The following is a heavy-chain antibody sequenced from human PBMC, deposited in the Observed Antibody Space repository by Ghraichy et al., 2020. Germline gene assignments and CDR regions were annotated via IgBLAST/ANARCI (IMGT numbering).Heavy chain of an antibody. J-gene: IGHJ4*02. CDR2: IKSKTDGGTT. Sequence: GGSLRLSCAASGFTFSNAWMSWVRQAPGKGLEWVGRIKSKTDGGTTDYAAPVKGRFTISRDDSKNTLYLQMNSLKTEDTAVYYCTGRTYPGIAVAGRGVDYWGQGTLVTVSS. D-gene: IGHD6-19*01. V-gene: IGHV3-15*01. CDR3: TGRTYPGIAVAGRGVDY. CDR1: GFTFSNAW.